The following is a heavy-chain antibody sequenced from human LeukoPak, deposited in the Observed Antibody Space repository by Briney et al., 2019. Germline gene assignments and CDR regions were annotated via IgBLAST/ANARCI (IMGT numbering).Heavy chain of an antibody. Sequence: ASVKVSCKASGYTFTGYYMHWVRQAPGQGLEWMGWINPNSGGTNYAQKFQGRVTMTRDTSISTAYMELSRLRSDDTAVYYCARVTGGYSSGWSNIDYWGQGTLVTVSS. V-gene: IGHV1-2*02. CDR3: ARVTGGYSSGWSNIDY. CDR2: INPNSGGT. CDR1: GYTFTGYY. D-gene: IGHD6-19*01. J-gene: IGHJ4*02.